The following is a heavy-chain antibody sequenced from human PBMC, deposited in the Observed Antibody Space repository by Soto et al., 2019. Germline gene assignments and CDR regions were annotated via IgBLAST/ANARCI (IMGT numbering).Heavy chain of an antibody. D-gene: IGHD6-19*01. CDR3: ARDTAAVAGLDY. J-gene: IGHJ4*02. V-gene: IGHV4-61*01. CDR1: GGSVSSGSYH. CDR2: IYYSGST. Sequence: SETLSLTCTVSGGSVSSGSYHWSWIRQPPGKGLEWIGYIYYSGSTNSNPPLKSRVTISIDTSKNQFFLKLSSVTAADTAVYYCARDTAAVAGLDYWGQGISVTVSS.